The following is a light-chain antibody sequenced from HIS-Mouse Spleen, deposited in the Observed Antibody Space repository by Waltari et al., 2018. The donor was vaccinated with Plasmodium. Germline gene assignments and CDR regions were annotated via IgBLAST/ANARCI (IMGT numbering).Light chain of an antibody. V-gene: IGLV3-1*01. CDR3: QAWDSSTAV. CDR2: QDS. CDR1: KLGDQS. J-gene: IGLJ3*02. Sequence: SYELTQPPSVSVSPGQTASITCTGDKLGDQSTRWYQQKPGQSPVLVIYQDSKRPSGLPERFSGSNAGNTATLTISGTQAMDEADYYCQAWDSSTAVFGGGTKLTVL.